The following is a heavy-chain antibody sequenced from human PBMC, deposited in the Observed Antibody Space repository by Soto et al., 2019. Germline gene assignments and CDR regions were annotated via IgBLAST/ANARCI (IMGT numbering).Heavy chain of an antibody. J-gene: IGHJ4*02. CDR2: ISAHNGNT. D-gene: IGHD1-1*01. V-gene: IGHV1-18*01. CDR1: GYGFTTYG. CDR3: ARGRYGDH. Sequence: QVHLVQSGAEVKKPGASVKVSCKGSGYGFTTYGINWVRQAPGQGLEWMARISAHNGNTNYAQKFQGRVTGTRDTSRSTAYMELRSVRSDVTAVYYCARGRYGDHCGQGALVTVSS.